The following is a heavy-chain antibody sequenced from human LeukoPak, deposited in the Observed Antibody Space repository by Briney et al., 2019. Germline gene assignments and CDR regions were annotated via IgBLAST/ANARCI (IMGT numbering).Heavy chain of an antibody. CDR1: GGSISSYY. CDR2: IYYSGST. CDR3: ARYILTGYYTPDY. Sequence: SETLSLTCTVSGGSISSYYWSWIRQPPGKGLEWIGSIYYSGSTYYNPSLKSRVTISVDTSKNQFSLKLSSVTAADTAVYYCARYILTGYYTPDYWGQGTLVTVSS. D-gene: IGHD3-9*01. V-gene: IGHV4-39*07. J-gene: IGHJ4*02.